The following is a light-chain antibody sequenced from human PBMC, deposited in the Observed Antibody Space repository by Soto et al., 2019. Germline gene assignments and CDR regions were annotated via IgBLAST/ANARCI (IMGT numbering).Light chain of an antibody. CDR2: DVS. Sequence: QSALTQPRSVSGSPGQSVTIACTATSSDVGGYNYVSWYQQHPGKAPKLMIYDVSKRPSGVPDRFSGSKSVNTASLTISGLQDEDEDDYYCCSYSGSYTYVFVTGTKVTVL. CDR1: SSDVGGYNY. V-gene: IGLV2-11*01. CDR3: CSYSGSYTYV. J-gene: IGLJ1*01.